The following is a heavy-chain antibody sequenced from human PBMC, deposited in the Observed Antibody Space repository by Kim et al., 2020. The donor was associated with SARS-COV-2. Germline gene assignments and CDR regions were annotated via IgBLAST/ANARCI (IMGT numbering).Heavy chain of an antibody. CDR2: IYYSGST. Sequence: SETLSLTCTVSGGSISSYYWSWIRQPPGKGLEWIGYIYYSGSTNYNPSLTSRVTISVDTSKNQFSLKLSSVTAADTAVHYCARGVGSSGYYWFDPWGQGTLVTVSS. CDR3: ARGVGSSGYYWFDP. D-gene: IGHD3-22*01. J-gene: IGHJ5*02. CDR1: GGSISSYY. V-gene: IGHV4-59*13.